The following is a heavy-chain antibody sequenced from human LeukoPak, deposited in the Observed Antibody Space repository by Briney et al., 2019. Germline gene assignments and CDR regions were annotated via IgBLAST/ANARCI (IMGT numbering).Heavy chain of an antibody. V-gene: IGHV3-30*02. J-gene: IGHJ3*02. CDR1: GFTFSSYG. D-gene: IGHD2-2*01. CDR2: IRYDGSNK. Sequence: RTGGSLRLSCAASGFTFSSYGMHWVRQAPGKGLEWVAFIRYDGSNKYYADSVKGRFTISRDNSKNTLYLQMNSLRAEDTAVYYCARDLNQLVATWAFDIWGQGTMVTVSS. CDR3: ARDLNQLVATWAFDI.